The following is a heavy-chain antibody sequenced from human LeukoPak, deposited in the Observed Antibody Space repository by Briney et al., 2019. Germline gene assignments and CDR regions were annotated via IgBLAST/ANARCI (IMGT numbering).Heavy chain of an antibody. V-gene: IGHV4-61*02. D-gene: IGHD3-10*01. CDR3: ARGSSGSYYNNWFDP. J-gene: IGHJ5*02. CDR1: GGSISSGSYY. CDR2: IYTSGST. Sequence: SETLSLTCTVSGGSISSGSYYWSWIRQPAGKALEWIGRIYTSGSTNYNPSLKSRVTISVDTSKNQFSLKLSSVTAADTAVYYCARGSSGSYYNNWFDPWGQGTLVTVSS.